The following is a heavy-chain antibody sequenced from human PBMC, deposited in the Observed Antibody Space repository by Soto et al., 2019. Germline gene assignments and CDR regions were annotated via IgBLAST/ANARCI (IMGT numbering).Heavy chain of an antibody. CDR3: TTDPGGRYCSGGSCYYYFDY. CDR2: VKSKTDGGTT. J-gene: IGHJ4*02. D-gene: IGHD2-15*01. CDR1: GFTFSNAW. Sequence: EVQLVESGGGLVKPGGSLRLSCAASGFTFSNAWMSWVRQAPGKGLEWVGRVKSKTDGGTTDYAAPVKGRFTISRDDSKNTLYLQMNSLKTEDTAVYYCTTDPGGRYCSGGSCYYYFDYWGQGTLVTVSS. V-gene: IGHV3-15*01.